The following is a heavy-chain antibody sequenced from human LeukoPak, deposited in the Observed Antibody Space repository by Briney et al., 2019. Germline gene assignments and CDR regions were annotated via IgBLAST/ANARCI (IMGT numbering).Heavy chain of an antibody. CDR2: IYYSGAT. J-gene: IGHJ4*02. V-gene: IGHV4-59*12. CDR1: GGSISGYY. D-gene: IGHD1-26*01. Sequence: PSETLSLTCTVSGGSISGYYWSWIRQPPGKGLDWIGYIYYSGATNYNPSLKSRVTISVDRSKNQFSLKLTSVTAADTAVYYCARDDGRYYFDYWGQGTLVTVSS. CDR3: ARDDGRYYFDY.